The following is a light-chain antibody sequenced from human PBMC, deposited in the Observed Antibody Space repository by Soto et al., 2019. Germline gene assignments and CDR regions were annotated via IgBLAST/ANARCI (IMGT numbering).Light chain of an antibody. CDR3: HQNYNVPPWT. V-gene: IGKV1-39*01. Sequence: DIQMTQSPSSLSASVGDRVTITCRASQSISNYLDWYQLKPGKAPKLLIYAASSLQSGVPSRFTGSGSGTDFTLTISNLQAEDFATYYCHQNYNVPPWTCGQGTKVEIK. CDR1: QSISNY. CDR2: AAS. J-gene: IGKJ1*01.